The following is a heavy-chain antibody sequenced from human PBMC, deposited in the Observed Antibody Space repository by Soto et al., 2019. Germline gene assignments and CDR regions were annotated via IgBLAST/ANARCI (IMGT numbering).Heavy chain of an antibody. Sequence: GGSLRLSCAASGFTFSNYWMNWVRQAPGKGLEWVANIDQDGSEKYYVDSVKGRFIISRDNAKNSLYLQMNSLRAEDTAVYYCARTRVGAPNWFDPWGQGTLVTVSS. CDR1: GFTFSNYW. CDR3: ARTRVGAPNWFDP. J-gene: IGHJ5*02. D-gene: IGHD1-26*01. V-gene: IGHV3-7*05. CDR2: IDQDGSEK.